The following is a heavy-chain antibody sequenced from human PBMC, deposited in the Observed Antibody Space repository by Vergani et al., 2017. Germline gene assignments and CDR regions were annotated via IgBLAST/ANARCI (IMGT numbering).Heavy chain of an antibody. CDR1: GFTFSSYA. D-gene: IGHD6-19*01. CDR2: ISGSGGST. Sequence: VQLVESGGGVVQPGRSLRLSCAASGFTFSSYAMSWVRQAPGKGLEWVSAISGSGGSTYYADSVKGRFTISRDNSKNTLYLQMNSLRAEDTAVYYCANLWIAVAGTGSYWGQGTLVTVSS. CDR3: ANLWIAVAGTGSY. J-gene: IGHJ4*02. V-gene: IGHV3-23*04.